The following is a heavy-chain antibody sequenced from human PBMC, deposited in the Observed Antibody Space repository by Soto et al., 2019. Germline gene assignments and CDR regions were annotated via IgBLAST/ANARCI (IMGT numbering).Heavy chain of an antibody. D-gene: IGHD2-15*01. CDR2: ISESDGRT. CDR3: AKDWTPDDS. V-gene: IGHV3-23*01. CDR1: GFTFTTYA. J-gene: IGHJ5*01. Sequence: EVQLLESGGGLVQPGGSLRLSCAASGFTFTTYAMSWVRQAPGKGLEWVSTISESDGRTYYADSVKGRFTISTDTSTNTLFLQMNSLRAEDTARYFCAKDWTPDDSWGQGTLVTVSS.